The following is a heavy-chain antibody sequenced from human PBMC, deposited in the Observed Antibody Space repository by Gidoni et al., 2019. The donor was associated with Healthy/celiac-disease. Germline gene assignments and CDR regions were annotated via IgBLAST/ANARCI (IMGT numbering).Heavy chain of an antibody. CDR1: GFTFSSYA. J-gene: IGHJ4*02. Sequence: EVQLLESGGGLVQPVGSLRLSCAASGFTFSSYAMSWVRQAPGKGLEWVSAISGSGGSTYYADSVKGRFTISRDNSKNTLYLQMNSLRAEDTAVYYCAKGSKYSGSSRGYYFDYWGQGTLVTVSS. V-gene: IGHV3-23*01. CDR3: AKGSKYSGSSRGYYFDY. D-gene: IGHD1-26*01. CDR2: ISGSGGST.